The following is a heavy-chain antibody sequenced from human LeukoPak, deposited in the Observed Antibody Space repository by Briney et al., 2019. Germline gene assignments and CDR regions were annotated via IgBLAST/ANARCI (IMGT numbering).Heavy chain of an antibody. CDR3: ARGYCSSTSCYTARGQLDY. D-gene: IGHD2-2*02. Sequence: ASVKVSCKASGYTFTSYDINWVRQAAGQGLEWMGWMNPNSGKTGYAQKFQGRVTMTRNTSISTAYMELSSLRSEDTAVYYCARGYCSSTSCYTARGQLDYWGQGTLVTVSS. J-gene: IGHJ4*02. CDR1: GYTFTSYD. V-gene: IGHV1-8*01. CDR2: MNPNSGKT.